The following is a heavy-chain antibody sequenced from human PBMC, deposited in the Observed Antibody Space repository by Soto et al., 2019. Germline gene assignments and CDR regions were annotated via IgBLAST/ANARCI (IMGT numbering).Heavy chain of an antibody. D-gene: IGHD4-17*01. CDR2: IYWNDDG. J-gene: IGHJ4*02. V-gene: IGHV2-5*01. CDR3: AHRADYGVLPIFDY. Sequence: QITLKESGPTLGKPTQTLTLTCTFSGFSLSTNGVGVGWIRQPPGKALECLALIYWNDDGRYSPSLKSRLIISRDTSKNQVVLTMTNMDPVDTATYYCAHRADYGVLPIFDYWGQGTLVTVSS. CDR1: GFSLSTNGVG.